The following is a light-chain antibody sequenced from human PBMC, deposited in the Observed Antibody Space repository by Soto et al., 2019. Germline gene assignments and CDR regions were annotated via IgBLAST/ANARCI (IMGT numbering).Light chain of an antibody. CDR3: QQYDSYSRT. CDR2: DAS. V-gene: IGKV1-5*01. J-gene: IGKJ1*01. Sequence: DIQMTQSPSTLSASVGDRVTITCRASQSINTWLAWYQHKPGKAPTLLIYDASSLQGGVPTRLCGSGSGTEFTLTISSLQPEDFATYYCQQYDSYSRTFGQGTKGEIK. CDR1: QSINTW.